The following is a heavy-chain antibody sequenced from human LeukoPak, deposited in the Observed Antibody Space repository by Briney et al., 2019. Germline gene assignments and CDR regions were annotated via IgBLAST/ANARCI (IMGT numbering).Heavy chain of an antibody. J-gene: IGHJ4*02. CDR3: ARATGYPSSIYYFDY. CDR1: GFTFSDYY. V-gene: IGHV3-11*04. D-gene: IGHD5-12*01. CDR2: ISGSGSTK. Sequence: GGSLRLSCAGSGFTFSDYYMSWIRQAPGKGLEWVSYISGSGSTKNYADSVKGRFTISRDNAKNSLYLQMNSLRAEDTAVYYCARATGYPSSIYYFDYWGQGTLVTVSS.